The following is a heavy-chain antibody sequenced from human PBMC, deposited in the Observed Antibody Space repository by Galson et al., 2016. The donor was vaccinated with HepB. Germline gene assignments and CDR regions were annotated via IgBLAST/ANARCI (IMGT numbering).Heavy chain of an antibody. D-gene: IGHD2-21*02. CDR2: ISYDGGDK. V-gene: IGHV3-30*19. J-gene: IGHJ4*02. CDR1: GFTFSRYG. CDR3: AKLDCGRDCPRDD. Sequence: SLRLSCAASGFTFSRYGMHWARPAPGKGLEWVAVISYDGGDKHYADSVKGRFTVSRDNSKNTLFLQMNSLRVEDTAVYYCAKLDCGRDCPRDDWGQGTQVTVS.